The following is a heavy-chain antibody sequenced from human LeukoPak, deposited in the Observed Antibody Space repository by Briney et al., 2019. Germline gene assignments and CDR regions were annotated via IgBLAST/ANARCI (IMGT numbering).Heavy chain of an antibody. CDR2: IYHSGST. CDR1: GGSISSSNW. V-gene: IGHV4-4*02. D-gene: IGHD3-3*01. CDR3: ARMNYDFWSGSTD. J-gene: IGHJ3*01. Sequence: PSETLSLTCAVSGGSISSSNWWSWVRQPPGKGLEWIGEIYHSGSTNYNPSLKSRVTISVDKSKNQFSLKLSSVTAADTAVYYCARMNYDFWSGSTDWGQGTMVTVSS.